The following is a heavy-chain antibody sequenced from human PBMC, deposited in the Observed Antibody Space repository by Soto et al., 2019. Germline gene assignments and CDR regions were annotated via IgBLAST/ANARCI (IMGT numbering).Heavy chain of an antibody. V-gene: IGHV1-8*01. CDR1: GYTFTSYD. CDR2: MNPNSANT. D-gene: IGHD3-3*01. CDR3: ARYGVRGMDV. J-gene: IGHJ6*02. Sequence: QVQLVQSGAEVKKPGASVKVSCKASGYTFTSYDINWVRQATGQGLEWMGWMNPNSANTGYAQKFQGRVPMPSNTSISTAYMGLSSLISEYTAVYYCARYGVRGMDVWGQGTTVTVSS.